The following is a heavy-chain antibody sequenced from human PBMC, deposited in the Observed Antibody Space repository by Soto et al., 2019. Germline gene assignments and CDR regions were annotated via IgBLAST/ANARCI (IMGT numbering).Heavy chain of an antibody. CDR1: GNTFASHG. CDR2: ISGFNGQT. CDR3: ARVDARGVAVVGDY. D-gene: IGHD6-19*01. Sequence: GASVKVSCKASGNTFASHGFSWVRQAPGQGLEWMGWISGFNGQTNYALKFQGRVTLTTDTSTSTAYMELRSLRSDDTAVYFCARVDARGVAVVGDYWGQGTLVTVPQ. J-gene: IGHJ4*02. V-gene: IGHV1-18*01.